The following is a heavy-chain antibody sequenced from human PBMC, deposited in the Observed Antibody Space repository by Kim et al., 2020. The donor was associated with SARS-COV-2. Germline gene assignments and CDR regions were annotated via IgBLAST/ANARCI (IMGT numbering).Heavy chain of an antibody. J-gene: IGHJ4*02. D-gene: IGHD3-10*02. V-gene: IGHV3-74*01. CDR1: GFTFSDYW. CDR3: ARSMLGAEIV. CDR2: INTDGSRT. Sequence: GGSLRLSCAASGFTFSDYWMHWVRQAPGEGLVWLSLINTDGSRTSYADSVKGRFTISRDNARNTLYLQMNSLRAEDTAVYYCARSMLGAEIVWGQGTLVTVSP.